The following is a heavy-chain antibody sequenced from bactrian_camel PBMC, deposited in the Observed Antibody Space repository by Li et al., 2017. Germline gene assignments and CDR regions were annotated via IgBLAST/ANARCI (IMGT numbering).Heavy chain of an antibody. V-gene: IGHV3S6*01. D-gene: IGHD2*01. J-gene: IGHJ6*01. Sequence: QLVESGGGSVQAGGSLKLSCAVSTFSVRCMAWFRQVGGKGRERVAVIYDDRSLTYDADSVKGRFTISRDNAKNTVYAQMNSLKPEDTAVYYCVREEKEVVALMGFGYWGQGTQVTVS. CDR2: IYDDRSLT. CDR1: TFSVRC. CDR3: VREEKEVVALMGFGY.